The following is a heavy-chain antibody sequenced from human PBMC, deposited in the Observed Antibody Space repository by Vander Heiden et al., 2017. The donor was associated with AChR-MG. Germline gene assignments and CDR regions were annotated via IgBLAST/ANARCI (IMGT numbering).Heavy chain of an antibody. D-gene: IGHD6-19*01. Sequence: QVQLVQSGAEVKKPGASVKVSCQASGYTFTSHGISWVRQAPGQGLEWMGWISAYNGNTNDAQKLQGRVTMTTDTSTSTAYMELRSLRSEDTAVYYCAREREESSGWYPNWFDPWGQGTLVTVSS. J-gene: IGHJ5*02. V-gene: IGHV1-18*01. CDR1: GYTFTSHG. CDR2: ISAYNGNT. CDR3: AREREESSGWYPNWFDP.